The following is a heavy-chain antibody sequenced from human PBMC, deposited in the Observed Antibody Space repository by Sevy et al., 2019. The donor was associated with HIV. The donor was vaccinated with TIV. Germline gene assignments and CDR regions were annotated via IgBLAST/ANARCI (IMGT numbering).Heavy chain of an antibody. CDR3: ARGGSSGWTHFDY. CDR2: INPSGGST. D-gene: IGHD6-19*01. CDR1: GYTFSNYY. V-gene: IGHV1-46*01. J-gene: IGHJ4*02. Sequence: ASVKVSCKASGYTFSNYYLHWVRQAPGQGLEWRGIINPSGGSTTYGQRFQGRVTITRDTSTSTVYMELSSLRSEDTAVVFCARGGSSGWTHFDYWGQGTLVTVSS.